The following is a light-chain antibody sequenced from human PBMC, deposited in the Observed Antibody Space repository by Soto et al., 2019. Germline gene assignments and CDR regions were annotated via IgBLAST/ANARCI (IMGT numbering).Light chain of an antibody. CDR1: QSVSSN. V-gene: IGKV3-15*01. Sequence: EIVMTQSPATLSVSPGERATLSCRASQSVSSNLAWYQQKPGQAPRLLIYGAATRATGIPARFSGSRSGTEFTLTISSLHSEDFAVYYCQQYNNWPPITFGQGTRLEIK. J-gene: IGKJ5*01. CDR2: GAA. CDR3: QQYNNWPPIT.